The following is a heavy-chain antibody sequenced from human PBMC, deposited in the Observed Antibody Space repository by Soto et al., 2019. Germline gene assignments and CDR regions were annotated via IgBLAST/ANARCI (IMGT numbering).Heavy chain of an antibody. CDR1: GFTFSSYA. D-gene: IGHD2-2*01. V-gene: IGHV3-23*01. CDR3: AKDCRWDIVVVPAAVVLCAFDI. Sequence: PGGSLRLSCAASGFTFSSYAMNWVRQAPGKGLEWVSAVSGSGDNTYYADSVKGRFTISRDNSKNTLFLQMNSLRAEDTAVYYCAKDCRWDIVVVPAAVVLCAFDIWGQGTLVTVSS. J-gene: IGHJ4*02. CDR2: VSGSGDNT.